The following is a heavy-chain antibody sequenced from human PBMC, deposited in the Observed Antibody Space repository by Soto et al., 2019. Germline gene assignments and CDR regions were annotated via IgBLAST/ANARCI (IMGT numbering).Heavy chain of an antibody. Sequence: SGPTLVNPTQTLTLTCTFSGFSLSTRGEGVGWIRQPPGKALEWLALIYWNDDKRYSPSLKSRLTITKDTSKNQVVLTMTNMDPVDTATYYCAHGRDILTGFDYWGQGTLVTVSS. J-gene: IGHJ4*02. V-gene: IGHV2-5*01. CDR3: AHGRDILTGFDY. D-gene: IGHD3-9*01. CDR1: GFSLSTRGEG. CDR2: IYWNDDK.